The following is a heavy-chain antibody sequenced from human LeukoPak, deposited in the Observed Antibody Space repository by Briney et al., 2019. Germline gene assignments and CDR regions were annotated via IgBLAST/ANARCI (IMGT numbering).Heavy chain of an antibody. CDR2: INPNSGGT. D-gene: IGHD1-26*01. CDR1: GYTFTGYY. CDR3: ARDHSSGSYAYYFDY. Sequence: GASVKVSCKASGYTFTGYYMHWVRQAPGQGLEWMGWINPNSGGTNYAQKSQGRVTMTRDTSISTAYMELSRLRSDDTAVYYCARDHSSGSYAYYFDYWGQGTLVTVSS. J-gene: IGHJ4*02. V-gene: IGHV1-2*02.